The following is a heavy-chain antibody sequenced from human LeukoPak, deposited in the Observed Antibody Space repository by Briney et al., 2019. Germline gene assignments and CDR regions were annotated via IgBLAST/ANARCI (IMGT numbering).Heavy chain of an antibody. CDR1: GFXFGDYA. J-gene: IGHJ5*02. D-gene: IGHD2-15*01. V-gene: IGHV3-49*04. CDR2: IRSKAYGGTT. Sequence: GGSLRLSCTASGFXFGDYAMSWVRQAPGKGLECVGFIRSKAYGGTTEYAASVKGRFTISRDDSKSIAYLQMNSLKTEDTAVYYCTRDYCSGGSCYSGFDPWGQGTLVTVSS. CDR3: TRDYCSGGSCYSGFDP.